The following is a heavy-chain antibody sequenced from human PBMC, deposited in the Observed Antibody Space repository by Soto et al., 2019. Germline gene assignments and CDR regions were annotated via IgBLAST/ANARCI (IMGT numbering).Heavy chain of an antibody. CDR1: GFTFSSYS. D-gene: IGHD1-1*01. CDR3: AREWNPLNWFDP. Sequence: EVQLVESGGGLVQPGGSLRLSCAASGFTFSSYSMNWVRQAPGRGLEWVSYISSSSSTIYYADSVKGRFTISRDNAKNSLYLQMNSLRDEDTAVYYCAREWNPLNWFDPWGQGTLVTVSS. CDR2: ISSSSSTI. V-gene: IGHV3-48*02. J-gene: IGHJ5*02.